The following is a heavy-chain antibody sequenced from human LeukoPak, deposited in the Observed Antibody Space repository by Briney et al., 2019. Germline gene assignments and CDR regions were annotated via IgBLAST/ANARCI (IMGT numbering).Heavy chain of an antibody. CDR3: AGDGGGEYYFDY. CDR1: GGSIGIYY. V-gene: IGHV4-59*01. Sequence: SETLSLTCTVSGGSIGIYYWSWIRQPPGKGLEWIGYIYYSGGTNYNPSLKSRVTISVDTSKNQFSLKLSSVTAADTAVYYCAGDGGGEYYFDYWGQGTLVTVSS. CDR2: IYYSGGT. J-gene: IGHJ4*02. D-gene: IGHD3-16*01.